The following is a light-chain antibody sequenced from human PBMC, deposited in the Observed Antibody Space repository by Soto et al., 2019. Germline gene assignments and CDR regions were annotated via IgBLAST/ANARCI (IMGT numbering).Light chain of an antibody. CDR2: NTN. CDR3: VLYVGSGVWV. V-gene: IGLV8-61*01. CDR1: SGSVSPGSY. Sequence: QTVVTQEPSFSVSPGGTVTLTCGLSSGSVSPGSYPSWYQQTPGQAPRTLMYNTNTRSSGVPDRFSGSNLGNKAALTITGAQADDESDYYCVLYVGSGVWVFGGGTKLTVL. J-gene: IGLJ3*02.